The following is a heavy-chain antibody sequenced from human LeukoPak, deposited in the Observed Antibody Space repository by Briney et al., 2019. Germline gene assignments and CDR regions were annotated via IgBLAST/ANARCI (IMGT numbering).Heavy chain of an antibody. CDR1: GGSISSYY. V-gene: IGHV4-59*01. CDR2: IYYSGST. J-gene: IGHJ5*02. CDR3: ARDATSSSWDNWFDP. D-gene: IGHD6-13*01. Sequence: SETLSLTCTVSGGSISSYYWSWIRQPPGKGLEWIRYIYYSGSTNYNPSLKSRVTISVDTSKNQFSLKLSSVTAADTAVYYCARDATSSSWDNWFDPWGQGTLVTVAS.